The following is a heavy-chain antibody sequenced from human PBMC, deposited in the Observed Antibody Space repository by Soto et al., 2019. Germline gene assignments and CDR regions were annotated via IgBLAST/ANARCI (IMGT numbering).Heavy chain of an antibody. CDR3: ARMGKGQGRNYNDLTGYSTCEY. V-gene: IGHV4-34*01. J-gene: IGHJ4*02. D-gene: IGHD3-9*01. CDR1: GGSFTRYY. Sequence: QVRLQQWGAGLLKPSETLSLTCAVYGGSFTRYYWSWIRQSPGRGLEWIGEITHNGDTNYKPSRNGRVTLSVDTADNQFSLRMTSVPAADTATNYCARMGKGQGRNYNDLTGYSTCEYWGLGILVTVSS. CDR2: ITHNGDT.